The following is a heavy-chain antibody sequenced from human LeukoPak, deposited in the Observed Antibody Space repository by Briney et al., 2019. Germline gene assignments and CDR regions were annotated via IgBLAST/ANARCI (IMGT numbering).Heavy chain of an antibody. CDR1: GYTFTSYD. V-gene: IGHV1-8*01. CDR3: AGASSWDTAPFDY. CDR2: MNPNSGNT. D-gene: IGHD6-13*01. J-gene: IGHJ4*02. Sequence: ASVKVSCKASGYTFTSYDINRVRQATGQGLEWMGWMNPNSGNTGYAQKFQGRVTMTRNTSISTAYMELSSLRSEDTAVYYCAGASSWDTAPFDYWGQGTLVTVSS.